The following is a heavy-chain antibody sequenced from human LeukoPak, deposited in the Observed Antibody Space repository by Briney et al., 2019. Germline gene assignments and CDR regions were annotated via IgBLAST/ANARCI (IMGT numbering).Heavy chain of an antibody. CDR2: ISGSGGST. Sequence: GGSLRLSCVASGFTFRNYAMSWVRQAPGKGLESVSTISGSGGSTYYADSVKGRFTISRDNSKNTLYLQMNSLRAEDTAVYYCAKDPGSDYWGQGTLVTVSS. J-gene: IGHJ4*02. CDR1: GFTFRNYA. CDR3: AKDPGSDY. V-gene: IGHV3-23*01.